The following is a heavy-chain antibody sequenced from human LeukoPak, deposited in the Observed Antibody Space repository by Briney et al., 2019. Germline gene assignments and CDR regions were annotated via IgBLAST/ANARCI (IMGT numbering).Heavy chain of an antibody. CDR3: ARVGPPNVLRYFDWFPGAGKGSYGMDV. CDR2: MNPNSGNT. CDR1: GYTFTSYD. Sequence: ASVKVSCKASGYTFTSYDINWVRQATGQGLERMGWMNPNSGNTGYAQKFQGRVTMTRNTSISTAYMELSSLRSEDTAVYYCARVGPPNVLRYFDWFPGAGKGSYGMDVWGQGTTVTVSS. D-gene: IGHD3-9*01. J-gene: IGHJ6*02. V-gene: IGHV1-8*01.